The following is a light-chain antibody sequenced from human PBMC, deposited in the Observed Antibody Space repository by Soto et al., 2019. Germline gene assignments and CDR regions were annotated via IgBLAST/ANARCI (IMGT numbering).Light chain of an antibody. V-gene: IGKV3-20*01. J-gene: IGKJ4*01. CDR3: QQFSSYPLT. Sequence: EIVMTQSPATLSVSPGERATLPCRASQSVSSSYLAWYQQKPGQAPRLLIYGASSRATGIPDRFSGSGPGTDFTLTISRLEPEDFAVYYCQQFSSYPLTFGGGTKVDIK. CDR2: GAS. CDR1: QSVSSSY.